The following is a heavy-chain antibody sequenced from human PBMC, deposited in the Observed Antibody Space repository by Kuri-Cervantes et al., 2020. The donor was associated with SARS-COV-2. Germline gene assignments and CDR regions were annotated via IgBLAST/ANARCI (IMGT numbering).Heavy chain of an antibody. CDR3: ARVAQMATITGFDY. V-gene: IGHV1-58*02. CDR1: GFTFTSSA. J-gene: IGHJ4*02. D-gene: IGHD5-24*01. CDR2: IVVGSGNT. Sequence: SVKVSCKASGFTFTSSAMQWVRQARGQRLEWIGWIVVGSGNTNYAQKFQERVTITRDMSTSTAYMELSSLRSEDTAVYYCARVAQMATITGFDYWGQGTLVTVSS.